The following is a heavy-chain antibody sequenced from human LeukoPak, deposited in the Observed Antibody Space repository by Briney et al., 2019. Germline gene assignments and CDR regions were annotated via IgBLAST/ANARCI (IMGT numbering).Heavy chain of an antibody. CDR1: GFTFSSYW. CDR3: ARGDFNDYGDYVDAFEI. D-gene: IGHD4-17*01. V-gene: IGHV3-7*01. Sequence: GGSLRLSCAASGFTFSSYWMSWVRQAPGKGLEWVANIKPDGSEKYCVDSVKGRFTISRDNAKKSLYLQMNSLRAEDTAVYYCARGDFNDYGDYVDAFEIWGQGTMVTVAA. CDR2: IKPDGSEK. J-gene: IGHJ3*02.